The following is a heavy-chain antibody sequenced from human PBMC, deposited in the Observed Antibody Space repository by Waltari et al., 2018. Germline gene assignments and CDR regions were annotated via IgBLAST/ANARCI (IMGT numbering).Heavy chain of an antibody. Sequence: QVQLQESGPGLVKPSETLSLTCAVSGYSISSGYYWGWIRQPPGKGLEWIGSIYHSGSTDYHQSLKRRVTISVDTPKNQFSLKLSAVTAADTAVYYCASVGLQFPYYWGQGTLVTVSS. V-gene: IGHV4-38-2*01. CDR2: IYHSGST. J-gene: IGHJ4*02. CDR1: GYSISSGYY. CDR3: ASVGLQFPYY. D-gene: IGHD4-4*01.